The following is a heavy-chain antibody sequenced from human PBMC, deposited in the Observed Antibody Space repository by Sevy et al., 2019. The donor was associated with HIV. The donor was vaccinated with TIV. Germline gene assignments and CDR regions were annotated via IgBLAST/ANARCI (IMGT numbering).Heavy chain of an antibody. CDR1: GFTFDDYA. J-gene: IGHJ4*02. Sequence: SLKISCAASGFTFDDYAMHWVRQTPGKGLEWVSGLSWNGGVSAYSDSVKGRFTISRDNAKNSLYLQMNSLRAEDMALYYCAKQASGNSYLDYWGQGTLVTVSS. CDR3: AKQASGNSYLDY. CDR2: LSWNGGVS. V-gene: IGHV3-9*03. D-gene: IGHD6-13*01.